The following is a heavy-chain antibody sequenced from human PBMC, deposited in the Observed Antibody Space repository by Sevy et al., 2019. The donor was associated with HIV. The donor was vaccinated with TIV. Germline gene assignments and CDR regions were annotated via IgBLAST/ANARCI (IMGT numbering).Heavy chain of an antibody. J-gene: IGHJ4*02. CDR3: ARAPLYYDTSVYFDY. CDR2: ISNDGNNK. Sequence: GGSLRLSYVASDFTVSYYAMHWVRQAPGKGLEWVAVISNDGNNKRYAESVKGRFTVSRDNSKNTLYLELNSLRPEDTAIFYCARAPLYYDTSVYFDYWGQGTLVTVSS. V-gene: IGHV3-30*04. D-gene: IGHD3-16*01. CDR1: DFTVSYYA.